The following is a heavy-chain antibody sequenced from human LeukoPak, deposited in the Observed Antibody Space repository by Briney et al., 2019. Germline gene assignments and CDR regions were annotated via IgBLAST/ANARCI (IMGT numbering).Heavy chain of an antibody. CDR1: GGSISSYY. CDR3: ASLPHDYSDFDY. V-gene: IGHV4-59*01. J-gene: IGHJ4*02. D-gene: IGHD4-11*01. CDR2: IYYSGST. Sequence: SETLSLTCAVSGGSISSYYWSWIRQPPGKGLEWIGYIYYSGSTNYNPSLESRVTISVDTSKNQFSLKLSSVTAADTAVYYCASLPHDYSDFDYWGQGTLVTVSS.